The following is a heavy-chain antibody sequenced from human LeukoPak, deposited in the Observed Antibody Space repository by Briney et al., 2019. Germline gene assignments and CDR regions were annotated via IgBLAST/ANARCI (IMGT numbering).Heavy chain of an antibody. J-gene: IGHJ4*02. D-gene: IGHD6-13*01. CDR2: IYTSGST. V-gene: IGHV4-61*02. CDR1: GGSISSGSYY. CDR3: ARVDSSSWYDY. Sequence: SQTLSLTCTVSGGSISSGSYYWSWIRQPAGKGLEWIGRIYTSGSTNYNPSPKSRVTISVDTSKNQFSLKLSSVTAADTAVYYCARVDSSSWYDYWGQGTLVTVSS.